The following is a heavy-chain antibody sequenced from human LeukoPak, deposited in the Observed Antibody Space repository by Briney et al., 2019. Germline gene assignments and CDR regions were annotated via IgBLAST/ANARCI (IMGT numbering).Heavy chain of an antibody. CDR2: IYPGNSDT. V-gene: IGHV5-51*01. Sequence: GESLKISCKGSGYTFTNYWIGWVRQMPGKGLEWMGIIYPGNSDTRYSPSFQGRVTISADKSINTAYLQWSSLKAPDTAIYYCARHGPLEMATTDIDYWGQGTLVTVSP. CDR3: ARHGPLEMATTDIDY. D-gene: IGHD5-24*01. J-gene: IGHJ4*02. CDR1: GYTFTNYW.